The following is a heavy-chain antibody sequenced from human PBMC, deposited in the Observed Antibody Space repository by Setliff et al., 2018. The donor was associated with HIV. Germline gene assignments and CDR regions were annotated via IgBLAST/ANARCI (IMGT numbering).Heavy chain of an antibody. CDR2: ISAYNGNI. V-gene: IGHV1-18*01. D-gene: IGHD2-21*02. J-gene: IGHJ6*02. CDR1: GYSFINYG. CDR3: ARHGVATGTPPYYNFYGMDV. Sequence: GASVKVSCKASGYSFINYGMSWVRQAPGQGLEWMGWISAYNGNIHYAQKLQGRLTVTTDTSTRTAYMELRSLTSDDTAVYYCARHGVATGTPPYYNFYGMDVWGQGTTVTVSS.